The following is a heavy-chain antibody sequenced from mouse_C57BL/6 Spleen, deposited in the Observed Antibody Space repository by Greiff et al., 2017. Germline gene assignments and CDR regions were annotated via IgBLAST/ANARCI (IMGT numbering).Heavy chain of an antibody. CDR2: INPSTGGT. D-gene: IGHD3-3*01. V-gene: IGHV1-42*01. CDR3: ARKGLYYFDY. Sequence: VQLQQSGPELVKPGASVKISCKASGYSFTGYYMNWVKQSPEKSLEWIGEINPSTGGTTYNQKFKAKATLTVDKSSSTAYMQLKSLTSEDSAVYYCARKGLYYFDYWGQGTTLTVSS. J-gene: IGHJ2*01. CDR1: GYSFTGYY.